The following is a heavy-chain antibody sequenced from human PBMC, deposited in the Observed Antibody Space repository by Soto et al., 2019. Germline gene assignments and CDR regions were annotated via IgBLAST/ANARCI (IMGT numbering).Heavy chain of an antibody. V-gene: IGHV4-39*01. D-gene: IGHD3-16*01. CDR2: IYYSRRT. CDR3: ARQNYVNKCFDS. Sequence: QLRLQESGPGQVKASETLSLTCSISGDSISSDQYCWGWVRQPPGKGLEWIGTIYYSRRTYYNPSLKGRATVSVDTSDTQFSLSLNSVTATDTAVYYGARQNYVNKCFDSWGQGTLVSVSS. CDR1: GDSISSDQYC. J-gene: IGHJ5*01.